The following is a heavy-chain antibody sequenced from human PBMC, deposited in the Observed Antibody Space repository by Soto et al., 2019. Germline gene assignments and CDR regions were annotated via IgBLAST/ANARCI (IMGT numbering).Heavy chain of an antibody. J-gene: IGHJ3*02. D-gene: IGHD3-10*01. CDR1: GFTFSNYW. CDR3: AKVWLWFGETHGHDAFDI. Sequence: GSLRLSCAASGFTFSNYWMHWVRQAPGKGLEWVSAISGGGGSTNYADSVKGRFTISRDNSKNTLYLQMNSLRAEDTAVYYCAKVWLWFGETHGHDAFDIWGQGTMVTVSS. CDR2: ISGGGGST. V-gene: IGHV3-23*01.